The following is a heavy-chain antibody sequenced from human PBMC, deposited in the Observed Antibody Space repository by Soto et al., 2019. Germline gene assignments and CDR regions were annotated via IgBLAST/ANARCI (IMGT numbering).Heavy chain of an antibody. D-gene: IGHD3-10*01. V-gene: IGHV3-74*01. CDR3: LRGGPGVPMYYSDY. CDR2: ISPDGTST. Sequence: EVQLVESGGGLVQPGGSLRLSCAASGFTFSPSWMHWDRQAPGKGLVWVSRISPDGTSTTYADSVKGRFSISRDDAKNTVYLQMNSLRAEDSAMYYCLRGGPGVPMYYSDYWGQGTQVTVSS. J-gene: IGHJ4*02. CDR1: GFTFSPSW.